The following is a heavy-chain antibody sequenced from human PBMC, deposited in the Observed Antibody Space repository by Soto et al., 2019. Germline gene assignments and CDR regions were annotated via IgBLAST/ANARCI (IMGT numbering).Heavy chain of an antibody. J-gene: IGHJ3*02. CDR3: ASIWFGDGDAFDI. CDR1: GYTFTSYG. Sequence: GASVKVSCKASGYTFTSYGISWVRQAPGQGLEWMGWIIPILGIANYAQKFQGRVTITADKSTSTAYMELSSLRSEDTAVYYCASIWFGDGDAFDIWGQGTMVTVSS. CDR2: IIPILGIA. V-gene: IGHV1-69*10. D-gene: IGHD3-10*01.